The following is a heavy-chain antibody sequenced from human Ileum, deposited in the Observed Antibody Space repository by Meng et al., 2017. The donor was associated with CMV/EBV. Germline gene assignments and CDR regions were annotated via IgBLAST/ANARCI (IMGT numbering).Heavy chain of an antibody. CDR3: TTGYCSGGSCYSSDAFDI. CDR2: IKSKTDGGTT. CDR1: GFTFSNAW. D-gene: IGHD2-15*01. Sequence: GGSLRLSCAASGFTFSNAWMSWVRQAPGKGLEWVGRIKSKTDGGTTDYAAPVKGRFTIPRDDSKNTLYLQMNSLKTEDTAVYYCTTGYCSGGSCYSSDAFDIWGQGTMVTVSS. J-gene: IGHJ3*02. V-gene: IGHV3-15*01.